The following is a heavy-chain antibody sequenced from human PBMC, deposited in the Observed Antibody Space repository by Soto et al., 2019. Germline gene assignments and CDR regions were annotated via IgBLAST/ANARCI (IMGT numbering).Heavy chain of an antibody. D-gene: IGHD3-10*01. CDR2: FSSIISYI. CDR3: ARDLKTWLAALSHNWYFDL. J-gene: IGHJ2*01. Sequence: PGGSLRLSCAASGFTFSSYSMNWVRQAPGKGLDLFSFFSSIISYIYYADSVKGRFTISRDNAKNSLYLQMNSLRAEDTAVYYCARDLKTWLAALSHNWYFDLWGRGTLVTVSS. V-gene: IGHV3-21*01. CDR1: GFTFSSYS.